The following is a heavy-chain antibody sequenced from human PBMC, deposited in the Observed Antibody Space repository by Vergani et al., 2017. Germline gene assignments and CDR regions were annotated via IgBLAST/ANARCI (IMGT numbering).Heavy chain of an antibody. CDR2: ISYDGSNK. V-gene: IGHV3-30*18. CDR1: GFTFSSYG. CDR3: AKGTSRRTDY. J-gene: IGHJ4*02. Sequence: VQLVESGGGLVKPGGSLRLSCAASGFTFSSYGMHWVRQAPGKGLEWVAFISYDGSNKYYADSVKGRFTISRDNSKNTLYLQRNSLRADDTAVYYCAKGTSRRTDYWGQGTLVTVSS.